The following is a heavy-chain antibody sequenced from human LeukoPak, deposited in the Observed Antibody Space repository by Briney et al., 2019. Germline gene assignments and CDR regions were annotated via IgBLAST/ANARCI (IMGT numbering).Heavy chain of an antibody. J-gene: IGHJ3*02. D-gene: IGHD6-13*01. Sequence: SETLSPTCAVYGGSFSGYYWSWIRQPPGKGLEWIGEINHSGSTNYNPSLKSRVTISVDTSKNQFSLKLSSVTAADTAVYYCARHARSSSWYRGAFDIWGQGTMVTVSS. CDR1: GGSFSGYY. CDR2: INHSGST. V-gene: IGHV4-34*01. CDR3: ARHARSSSWYRGAFDI.